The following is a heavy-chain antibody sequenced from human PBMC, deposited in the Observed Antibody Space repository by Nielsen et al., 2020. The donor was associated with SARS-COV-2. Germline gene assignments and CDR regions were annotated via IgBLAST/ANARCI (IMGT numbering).Heavy chain of an antibody. CDR1: GFTFSSYA. V-gene: IGHV3-30-3*01. Sequence: GGSLRLSCAASGFTFSSYAFHWVRQAPGKGLEWVAVISYDGSNRYYADSVEGRFTISRDNSKNTLYLQMNSLRAEDTAVYYCARGGNRFDSSGYFAPDYWGQGTLVTVSS. J-gene: IGHJ4*02. D-gene: IGHD3-22*01. CDR3: ARGGNRFDSSGYFAPDY. CDR2: ISYDGSNR.